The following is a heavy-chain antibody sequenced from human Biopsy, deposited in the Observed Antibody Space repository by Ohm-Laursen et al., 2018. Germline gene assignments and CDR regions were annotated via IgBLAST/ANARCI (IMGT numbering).Heavy chain of an antibody. D-gene: IGHD6-19*01. CDR2: INPNSGGT. CDR1: GYTFTGYY. CDR3: ARDSCPTETSGCPPFDY. Sequence: GASVKVSCKASGYTFTGYYIHWVRQAPGQGPEWMGWINPNSGGTFFAQNFQGRVTMTRDTSISTVHMELSRLSSDDTAVYYCARDSCPTETSGCPPFDYWGQGALVIVSS. J-gene: IGHJ4*02. V-gene: IGHV1-2*02.